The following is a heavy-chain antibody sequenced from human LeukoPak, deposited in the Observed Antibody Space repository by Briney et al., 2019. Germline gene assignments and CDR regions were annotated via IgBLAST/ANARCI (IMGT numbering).Heavy chain of an antibody. Sequence: SGPTLVKPTQTLTLTCTFSGFSLSTSGVGVGWIRQPPGKALEWLALIYWDDDKRYSPSLKSRLTITKDTSKNQAVLTMTNMDPVDTATYYCAHRRGSGSYFDYWGQGTLVTVSS. J-gene: IGHJ4*02. CDR3: AHRRGSGSYFDY. CDR2: IYWDDDK. CDR1: GFSLSTSGVG. D-gene: IGHD1-26*01. V-gene: IGHV2-5*02.